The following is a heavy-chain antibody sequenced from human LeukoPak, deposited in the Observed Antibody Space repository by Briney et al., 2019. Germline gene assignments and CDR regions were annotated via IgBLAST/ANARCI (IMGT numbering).Heavy chain of an antibody. J-gene: IGHJ4*02. D-gene: IGHD2-15*01. Sequence: SETLSLTCTVSNDSIRSGDYYWNWIRQPPGKGLEWIGYLFHSGGTSYNPSLKTRVFFSVDTSQNQFSLKLNSVTAADTAVYYCVREILYCSGGSCYRGPFDTWGQGTLVTVSA. CDR1: NDSIRSGDYY. CDR2: LFHSGGT. CDR3: VREILYCSGGSCYRGPFDT. V-gene: IGHV4-30-4*01.